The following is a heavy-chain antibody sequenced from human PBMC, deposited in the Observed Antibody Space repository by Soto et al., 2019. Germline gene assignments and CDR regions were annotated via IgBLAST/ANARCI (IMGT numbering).Heavy chain of an antibody. Sequence: GGSLRLSCAASGFTFGSYAVQWVRQAAGKGLEWGAVISYDESNKYNAHSEKGRFNISRDNSKNTLYLQMNSMRAEDTAVYYCARDRVRTVGVPPDILAQYSYYGMDVWGQGTMVTVSS. CDR2: ISYDESNK. CDR3: ARDRVRTVGVPPDILAQYSYYGMDV. CDR1: GFTFGSYA. J-gene: IGHJ6*02. V-gene: IGHV3-30-3*01. D-gene: IGHD2-2*02.